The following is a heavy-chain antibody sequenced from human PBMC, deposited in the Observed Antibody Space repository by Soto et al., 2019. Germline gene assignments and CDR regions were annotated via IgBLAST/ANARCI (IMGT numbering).Heavy chain of an antibody. J-gene: IGHJ4*02. CDR1: GFTVSSNY. D-gene: IGHD5-18*01. CDR3: GGQGYSYGGGSFDY. CDR2: IYSGGSA. Sequence: EVQLVESGGGLVQPGGSLRLSCAASGFTVSSNYMSWVRQAPGKGLEGGSVIYSGGSAYYADSVKGRFPISRDNSKTTLYLQMISLRAEDTAVYYCGGQGYSYGGGSFDYWGQGTLVTVSS. V-gene: IGHV3-66*04.